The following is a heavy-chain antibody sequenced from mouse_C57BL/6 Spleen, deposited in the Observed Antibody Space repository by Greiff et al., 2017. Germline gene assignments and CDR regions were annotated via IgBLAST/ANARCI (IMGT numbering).Heavy chain of an antibody. CDR2: IYPGSGNT. Sequence: QVQLQQSGPELVKPGASVKISCKASGYSFTSDYIHWVKQRPGQGLEWIGWIYPGSGNTKYNEKFKGKATLTADTPSSTAYMQLSSLTSEDSAVYYCARGPVVATNDDWGQGTTLTGSS. CDR3: ARGPVVATNDD. V-gene: IGHV1-66*01. CDR1: GYSFTSDY. J-gene: IGHJ2*01. D-gene: IGHD1-1*01.